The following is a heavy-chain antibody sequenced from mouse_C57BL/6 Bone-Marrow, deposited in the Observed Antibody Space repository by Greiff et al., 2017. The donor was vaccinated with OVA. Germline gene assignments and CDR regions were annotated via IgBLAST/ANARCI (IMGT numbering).Heavy chain of an antibody. CDR2: IDPSDSYT. CDR3: ARGPGGGYFDV. J-gene: IGHJ1*03. CDR1: GYTFTSYW. V-gene: IGHV1-50*01. Sequence: VQLQQSGAELVKPGASVKLSCKASGYTFTSYWMQWVKQRPGQGLEWIGEIDPSDSYTNYNQKFKGKATLTVDTSSSTAYMQLSSLTSEDSAVYYCARGPGGGYFDVWGTGTTVTVSA.